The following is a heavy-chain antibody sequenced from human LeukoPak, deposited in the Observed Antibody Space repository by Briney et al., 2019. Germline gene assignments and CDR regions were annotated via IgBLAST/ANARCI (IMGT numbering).Heavy chain of an antibody. D-gene: IGHD6-13*01. CDR3: ARDEDLAAAGTGYDY. V-gene: IGHV1-18*01. CDR1: GYTFTSYG. Sequence: GASVKVSCKASGYTFTSYGISWVRQAPGQGLEWMGWISAHNGNTNYAQKLQGRVTMTTDTSTSTAYMELRSLRSDDTAVYYCARDEDLAAAGTGYDYWGQGTLVTVSS. J-gene: IGHJ4*02. CDR2: ISAHNGNT.